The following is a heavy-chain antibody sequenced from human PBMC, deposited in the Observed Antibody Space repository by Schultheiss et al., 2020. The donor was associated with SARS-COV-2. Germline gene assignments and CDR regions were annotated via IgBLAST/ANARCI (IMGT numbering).Heavy chain of an antibody. D-gene: IGHD2-2*01. CDR2: IYYSGST. Sequence: SQTLSLTCPVSGGSISSGGYYWSWIRQHPGKGLEWIGYIYYSGSTYYNPSLKSRVTISVDTSKNQFSLKLSSVTAADTAVYYCARWYCSSTSCYRGGVNNWFDPWGQGTLVTVSS. CDR1: GGSISSGGYY. V-gene: IGHV4-31*03. J-gene: IGHJ5*02. CDR3: ARWYCSSTSCYRGGVNNWFDP.